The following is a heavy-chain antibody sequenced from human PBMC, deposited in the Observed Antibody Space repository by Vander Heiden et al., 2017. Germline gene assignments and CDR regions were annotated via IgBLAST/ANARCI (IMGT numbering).Heavy chain of an antibody. CDR3: ARVGKELYSSGYHDY. Sequence: QVQLVQSGAEVKKPGASVKVSCKASGYTFTGYYMHWVRQAPGQGLEWMGWINPNSGGTNYAQKFQGWVTMTRDTSISTAYMELSRLRSDDTAVYYCARVGKELYSSGYHDYWGQGTLVTVSS. CDR2: INPNSGGT. J-gene: IGHJ4*02. V-gene: IGHV1-2*04. D-gene: IGHD3-22*01. CDR1: GYTFTGYY.